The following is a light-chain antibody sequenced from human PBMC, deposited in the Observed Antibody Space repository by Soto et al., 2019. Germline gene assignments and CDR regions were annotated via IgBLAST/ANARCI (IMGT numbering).Light chain of an antibody. CDR2: EVT. CDR3: QSYDNSLSGSRV. Sequence: QSVLTQPASVSGSPGQSITISCTGTSNDVGFYSYVSWYQQHPGKAPKLIIYEVTNRPSGVSDHFSGSKSDNTASLTISGLQAADEANYYCQSYDNSLSGSRVFGGGTKLTVL. CDR1: SNDVGFYSY. J-gene: IGLJ3*02. V-gene: IGLV2-14*01.